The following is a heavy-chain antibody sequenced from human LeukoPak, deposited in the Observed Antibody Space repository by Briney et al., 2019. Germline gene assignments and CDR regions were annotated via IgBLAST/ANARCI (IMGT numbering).Heavy chain of an antibody. CDR2: INHSGST. J-gene: IGHJ4*02. CDR1: GGSFSGYY. V-gene: IGHV4-34*01. CDR3: AREGGHDYGGNSAIDY. Sequence: SETLSLTCAVYGGSFSGYYWSWIRQPPGKGLEWIGEINHSGSTNYNPSLKSRVTISVDTSKNQFSLKLSSVTAADTAVYYCAREGGHDYGGNSAIDYWGQGTLVTVSS. D-gene: IGHD4-23*01.